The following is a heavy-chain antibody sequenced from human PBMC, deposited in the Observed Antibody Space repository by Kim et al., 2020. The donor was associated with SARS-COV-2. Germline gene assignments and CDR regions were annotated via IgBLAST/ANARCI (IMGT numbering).Heavy chain of an antibody. CDR3: ARERSIGHYNWFDP. J-gene: IGHJ5*02. CDR2: INHSGST. Sequence: SETLSLTCAVYGGSFSGYYWSWIRQPPGKGLEWIGEINHSGSTNYNPSLKSRVTISVDTSKNQFSLKLSSVTAADTAVYYCARERSIGHYNWFDPWGQGTLVTVSS. D-gene: IGHD2-15*01. CDR1: GGSFSGYY. V-gene: IGHV4-34*01.